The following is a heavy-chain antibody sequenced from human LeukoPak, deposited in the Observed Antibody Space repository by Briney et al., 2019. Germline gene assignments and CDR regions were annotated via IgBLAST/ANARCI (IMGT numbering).Heavy chain of an antibody. CDR1: GLTFSDYY. J-gene: IGHJ6*02. Sequence: GGSLRLSCAATGLTFSDYYMSWIRQAAGKGLEWVSYICIIGSTIYSADSVKGRFTISRDNAKNSLYLQMYSLRPDDTAVYYCAGGVLEAQGWLQWMGTVYSMDVWGQGTPVTVSS. V-gene: IGHV3-11*01. CDR2: ICIIGSTI. CDR3: AGGVLEAQGWLQWMGTVYSMDV. D-gene: IGHD5-24*01.